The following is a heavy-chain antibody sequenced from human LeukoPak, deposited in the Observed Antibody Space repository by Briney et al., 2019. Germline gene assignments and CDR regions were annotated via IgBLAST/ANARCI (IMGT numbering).Heavy chain of an antibody. CDR3: ARGVYTYGREASDF. D-gene: IGHD5-18*01. CDR2: INPRSGGT. Sequence: ASVRVXCKATGYTFTGYYIHWLRQAPGQGLEWMGWINPRSGGTNYAQMFQGRVTMTRDTSITTVYMELSRLTSDDTAVYYCARGVYTYGREASDFWGQGTLVTVSS. V-gene: IGHV1-2*02. CDR1: GYTFTGYY. J-gene: IGHJ4*02.